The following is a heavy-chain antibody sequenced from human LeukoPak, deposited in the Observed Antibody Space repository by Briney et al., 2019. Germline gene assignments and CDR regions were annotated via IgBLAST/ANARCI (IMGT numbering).Heavy chain of an antibody. CDR3: ARRYSSSWYAGRDAFDI. V-gene: IGHV3-11*04. CDR1: GFTFGDYY. CDR2: ISSSSSTI. Sequence: GGSLRLSCAASGFTFGDYYMSWIRQAPGKGLEWVSYISSSSSTIYYADSVKGRFTISRDNAKNSLYLQMNSLRAEDTAVYYCARRYSSSWYAGRDAFDIWGQGTMVTVSS. J-gene: IGHJ3*02. D-gene: IGHD6-13*01.